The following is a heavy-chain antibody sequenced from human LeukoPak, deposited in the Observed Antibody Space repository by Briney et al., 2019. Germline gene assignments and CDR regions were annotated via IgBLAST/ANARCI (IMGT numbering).Heavy chain of an antibody. CDR3: ARVPPDYNDLHDALDL. V-gene: IGHV4-39*07. CDR2: IYYSGST. Sequence: SETLSLTCTVSGGSISSSSYYWGWIRQPPGKGLEWIGSIYYSGSTYYNPSLKSRVTISVDTSKNQFSLKLSSVTAADTAVYYCARVPPDYNDLHDALDLWGQGTVVTVSS. J-gene: IGHJ3*01. CDR1: GGSISSSSYY. D-gene: IGHD4-17*01.